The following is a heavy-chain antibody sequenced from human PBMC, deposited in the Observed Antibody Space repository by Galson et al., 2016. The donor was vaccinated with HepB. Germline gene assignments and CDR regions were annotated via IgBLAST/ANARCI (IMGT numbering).Heavy chain of an antibody. Sequence: SLRLSCAASGFSFSTYWMNWVRQAPGKGLEWVANIKHDGTEKHYVDSVKGRFTISRDNAKNSLYLQMNSLRAEDTAVYYCATVADCSGGACYLSNPLHPQWDWYCDLWGRGTLVTVSS. J-gene: IGHJ2*01. V-gene: IGHV3-7*03. CDR2: IKHDGTEK. CDR1: GFSFSTYW. CDR3: ATVADCSGGACYLSNPLHPQWDWYCDL. D-gene: IGHD2-15*01.